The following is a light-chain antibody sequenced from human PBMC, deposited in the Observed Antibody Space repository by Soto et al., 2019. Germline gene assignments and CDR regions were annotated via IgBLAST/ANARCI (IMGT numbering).Light chain of an antibody. CDR1: QSVNSRY. CDR2: GVS. Sequence: EIVLTQSPGTLSLSPGERATLSCRASQSVNSRYLAWYQQKLGQAPSLLIYGVSSRATGIPDRFSGSGSGTDFTLTISRLEPEDFAVYYCHQYGSSLWTFGQGTKVEIK. V-gene: IGKV3-20*01. CDR3: HQYGSSLWT. J-gene: IGKJ1*01.